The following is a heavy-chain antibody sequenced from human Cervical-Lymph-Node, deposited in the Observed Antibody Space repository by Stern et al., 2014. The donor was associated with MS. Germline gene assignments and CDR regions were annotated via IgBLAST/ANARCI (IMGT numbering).Heavy chain of an antibody. J-gene: IGHJ5*02. Sequence: VQLVESGAEVRKPGSSVKVSCKASGDAFFNLYIDWVRQAPGQGPEWLGGIPPLFGTANYAQRFQGRITFTADESTSTTYMELTGLTSYCVRHQGGLAASWGQGTLVTVSS. CDR2: IPPLFGTA. CDR3: LAAS. D-gene: IGHD6-13*01. CDR1: GDAFFNLY. V-gene: IGHV1-69*01.